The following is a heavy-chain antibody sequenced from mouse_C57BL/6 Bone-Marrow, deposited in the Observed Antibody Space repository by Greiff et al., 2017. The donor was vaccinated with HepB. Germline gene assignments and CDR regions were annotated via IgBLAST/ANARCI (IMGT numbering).Heavy chain of an antibody. Sequence: EVQLQQSGAELVRPGASVKLSCTASGFNIKDYYMHWVKQRPEQGLEWIGRIDPEDGDTEYAPKFQGKATMTADPSSNTAYLQLSSLTSEDSAVYYCDRLYEGYYEFAYRGQGTLVTVSA. J-gene: IGHJ3*01. CDR3: DRLYEGYYEFAY. CDR1: GFNIKDYY. V-gene: IGHV14-1*01. CDR2: IDPEDGDT. D-gene: IGHD2-3*01.